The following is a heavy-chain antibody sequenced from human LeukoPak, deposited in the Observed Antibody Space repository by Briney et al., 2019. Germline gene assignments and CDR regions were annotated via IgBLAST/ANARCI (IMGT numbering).Heavy chain of an antibody. Sequence: GGSLRLSCAASGFTVSNNYMSWVRQAPGKGLEWVSLIYSGGTTYYADSVKGRFTISRDNSKNTLFLQMNSLRAEDTAVYYCAKDRGYSGSYLFDYWGQGTLVTVSS. CDR1: GFTVSNNY. V-gene: IGHV3-53*01. J-gene: IGHJ4*02. D-gene: IGHD1-26*01. CDR2: IYSGGTT. CDR3: AKDRGYSGSYLFDY.